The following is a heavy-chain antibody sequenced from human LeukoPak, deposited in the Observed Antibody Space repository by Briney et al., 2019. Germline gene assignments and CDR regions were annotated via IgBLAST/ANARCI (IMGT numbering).Heavy chain of an antibody. Sequence: PGGSLRLSCVASGIIFSGFGMHWVRQAPGKGLEWMGIIWYDGSNKYYADSVKGRFTISRDNSQNTMYLQMNSLGAKDTAVYYCAKATCSGANCFSNSRDAFHMWSQGTIVTVSS. D-gene: IGHD2-15*01. CDR2: IWYDGSNK. CDR1: GIIFSGFG. J-gene: IGHJ3*02. CDR3: AKATCSGANCFSNSRDAFHM. V-gene: IGHV3-33*06.